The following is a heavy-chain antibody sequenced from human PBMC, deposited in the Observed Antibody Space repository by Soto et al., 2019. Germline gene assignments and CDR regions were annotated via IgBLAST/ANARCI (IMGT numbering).Heavy chain of an antibody. J-gene: IGHJ6*04. V-gene: IGHV3-7*01. Sequence: GGSLRLSCAASGFIFSSYWMSWVRQAPGKGLEWVANIKEDGSETYYGDSVKGRFTISRDNAKRSLYLQINSLRAEDTAVYYCARPVLSKYRGIAAFMDVWGRGTTVTVSS. D-gene: IGHD6-13*01. CDR1: GFIFSSYW. CDR2: IKEDGSET. CDR3: ARPVLSKYRGIAAFMDV.